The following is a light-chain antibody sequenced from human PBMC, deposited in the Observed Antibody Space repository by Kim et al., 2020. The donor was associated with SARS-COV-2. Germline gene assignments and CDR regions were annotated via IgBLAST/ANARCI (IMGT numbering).Light chain of an antibody. Sequence: ELVLTQSPGTLSLSPGERATLSCRASQSVSSNYLAWYQQKPGQAPRLLIYGASSRATGIPDRFSGSGSGTDFTLTISRVEPEDFAVYYCQQYVSSPVTFGEGTKVDIK. CDR1: QSVSSNY. J-gene: IGKJ4*01. CDR2: GAS. V-gene: IGKV3-20*01. CDR3: QQYVSSPVT.